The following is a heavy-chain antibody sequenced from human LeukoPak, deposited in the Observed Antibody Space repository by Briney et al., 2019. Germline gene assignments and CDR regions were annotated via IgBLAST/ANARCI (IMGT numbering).Heavy chain of an antibody. V-gene: IGHV1-69*05. J-gene: IGHJ4*02. Sequence: SVKVSCKASGGTFSSYAISWVRQAPGQGLEWMGGIIPIFGTANYAQKFQGRVTITTDESTRTAYMELSSLRSEDTAVYYCARAPLCSSTSCYFAGPNYYFDYWGQGTLVTVSS. CDR2: IIPIFGTA. CDR3: ARAPLCSSTSCYFAGPNYYFDY. D-gene: IGHD2-2*01. CDR1: GGTFSSYA.